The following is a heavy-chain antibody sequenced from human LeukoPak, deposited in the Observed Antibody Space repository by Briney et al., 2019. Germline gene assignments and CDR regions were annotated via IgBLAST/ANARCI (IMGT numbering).Heavy chain of an antibody. J-gene: IGHJ4*01. CDR3: AKEMGSSGYYSDY. V-gene: IGHV3-23*01. D-gene: IGHD3-22*01. CDR2: ISGYGGTT. CDR1: GFTFNSYA. Sequence: PGGSLRLSCAASGFTFNSYAMSWVRQAPGKGLEWVSTISGYGGTTYYAESVKGRFPISRDNSRSTLYLQMNSLRAEDTAIYYCAKEMGSSGYYSDYWGHGTLVTVSS.